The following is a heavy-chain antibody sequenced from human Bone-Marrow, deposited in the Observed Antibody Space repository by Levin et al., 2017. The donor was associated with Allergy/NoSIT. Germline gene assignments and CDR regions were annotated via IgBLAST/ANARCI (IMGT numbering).Heavy chain of an antibody. CDR3: ARDPDYYDRAFDI. Sequence: ASVKVSCKASGYTFTDYYMNWVRQAPGQGLEWMGWINPNSGGTNYAQKFQGRVTMTRDTSISTAYMELSGLRTDDTAVYYCARDPDYYDRAFDIWGQGTMVTVSS. CDR1: GYTFTDYY. J-gene: IGHJ3*02. CDR2: INPNSGGT. D-gene: IGHD3-22*01. V-gene: IGHV1-2*02.